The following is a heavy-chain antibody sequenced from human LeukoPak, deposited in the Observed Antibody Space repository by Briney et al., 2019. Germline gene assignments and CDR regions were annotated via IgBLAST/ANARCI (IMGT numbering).Heavy chain of an antibody. CDR3: ARGGNSGWRTPNDDY. V-gene: IGHV1-18*01. CDR1: GYTFTSYG. Sequence: SVKVSCKASGYTFTSYGISWVRQAPGQGLEWMGWSPYNSNTNYAQKFQGRVTMTTDTSTSTAYMELRSLRSDDTAVYYCARGGNSGWRTPNDDYWGQGTLVTVSS. D-gene: IGHD6-19*01. J-gene: IGHJ4*02. CDR2: SPYNSNT.